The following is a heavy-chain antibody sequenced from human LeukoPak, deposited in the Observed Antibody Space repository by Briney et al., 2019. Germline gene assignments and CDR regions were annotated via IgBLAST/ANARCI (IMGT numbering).Heavy chain of an antibody. J-gene: IGHJ4*02. CDR2: FDPEDGET. Sequence: ASVKVSCKVSGYTLTELSMHWVRQAPGKGLEWMGGFDPEDGETIYAQEFQGRVTMTEDTSTDTAYMELSSLRSEDTAVYYCATDLGSSGYYSTPLYYWGQGTLVTVCS. D-gene: IGHD3-22*01. CDR3: ATDLGSSGYYSTPLYY. CDR1: GYTLTELS. V-gene: IGHV1-24*01.